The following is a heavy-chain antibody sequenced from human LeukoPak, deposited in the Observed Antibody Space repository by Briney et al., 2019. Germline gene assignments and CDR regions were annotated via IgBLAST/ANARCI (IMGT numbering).Heavy chain of an antibody. J-gene: IGHJ4*02. CDR3: AINYVSGSYPIDY. V-gene: IGHV3-21*01. CDR2: ISSSSSSI. Sequence: GGSLRLSCAASGFTFSTYTMNWVRQAPGQGLEWVSSISSSSSSIYYAGSVKGRFTISRDNAKNSLYLQMNSLRGEDTAVYYCAINYVSGSYPIDYWGQGTLVTVSS. D-gene: IGHD3-10*01. CDR1: GFTFSTYT.